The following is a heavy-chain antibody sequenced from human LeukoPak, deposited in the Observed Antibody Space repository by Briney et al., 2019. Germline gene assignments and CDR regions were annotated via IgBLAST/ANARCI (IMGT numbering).Heavy chain of an antibody. Sequence: SVMVSCKASGGTFSSYTISWVRQAPGQGLEWMGRIIPILGIANYAQKFQGRVTITADKSTSTAYMELSSLRSEDTAVYYCVRVCCSSTSSFDPWGQGTLVTVSS. CDR1: GGTFSSYT. V-gene: IGHV1-69*02. D-gene: IGHD2-2*01. CDR3: VRVCCSSTSSFDP. CDR2: IIPILGIA. J-gene: IGHJ5*02.